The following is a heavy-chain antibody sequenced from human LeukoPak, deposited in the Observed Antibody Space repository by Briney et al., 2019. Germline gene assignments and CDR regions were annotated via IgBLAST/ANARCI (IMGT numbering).Heavy chain of an antibody. CDR3: AKDRLPGTYYYDSSGYYGGAFDP. V-gene: IGHV3-23*01. D-gene: IGHD3-22*01. CDR1: GFTFSSYG. CDR2: ISGSGGST. J-gene: IGHJ5*02. Sequence: GGSLRLSCAASGFTFSSYGMSWVRQAPGKGLEWVSAISGSGGSTYYADSVKGRFTISRDNSKNTLYLQMNSLRAEDTAVYYCAKDRLPGTYYYDSSGYYGGAFDPWGQGTLVTVSS.